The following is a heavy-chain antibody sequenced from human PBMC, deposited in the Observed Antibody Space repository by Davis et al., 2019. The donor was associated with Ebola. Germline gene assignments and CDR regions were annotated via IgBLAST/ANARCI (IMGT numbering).Heavy chain of an antibody. J-gene: IGHJ4*02. CDR1: GGSFSGYY. V-gene: IGHV4-34*01. Sequence: SETLSLTCAVYGGSFSGYYWTWIRQPPGKGLEWIGQINYSGSTDYNPSLKSRVTISVDTSKNQFSLRLTSVTAADTAVYYCARTPQYTSYGSYFDYWGQGALVTVSS. CDR2: INYSGST. D-gene: IGHD1-26*01. CDR3: ARTPQYTSYGSYFDY.